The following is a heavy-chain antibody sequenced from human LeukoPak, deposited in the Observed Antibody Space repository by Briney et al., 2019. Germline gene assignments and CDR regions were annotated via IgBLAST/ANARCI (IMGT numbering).Heavy chain of an antibody. D-gene: IGHD3-9*01. CDR3: AKDRLTGYYKGEGPSDY. J-gene: IGHJ4*02. V-gene: IGHV3-11*01. Sequence: LSLTCAVYGGSFSGYYMSWIRQAPGKGLEWVSYISSSGSTIYYADSVKGRFTISRDNAKNSLYLQMNSLRAEDTAVYYCAKDRLTGYYKGEGPSDYWGQGTLVTVSS. CDR2: ISSSGSTI. CDR1: GGSFSGYY.